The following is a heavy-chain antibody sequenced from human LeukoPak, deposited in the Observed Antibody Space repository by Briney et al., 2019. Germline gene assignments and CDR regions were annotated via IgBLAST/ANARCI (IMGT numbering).Heavy chain of an antibody. CDR1: GFMFISYW. CDR3: AREAYASGNYYSDY. Sequence: SGGSLRLSCAASGFMFISYWMHWVRQAPGKGLVWVSRIDKDGNKMKYADSVKGRFTISRDNAKNTLYLQMNSLRAEDTAVYYCAREAYASGNYYSDYWGQGTLVTVSS. V-gene: IGHV3-74*03. CDR2: IDKDGNKM. D-gene: IGHD3-10*01. J-gene: IGHJ4*02.